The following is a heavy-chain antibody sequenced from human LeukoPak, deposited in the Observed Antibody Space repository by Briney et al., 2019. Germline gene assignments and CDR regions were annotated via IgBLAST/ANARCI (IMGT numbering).Heavy chain of an antibody. V-gene: IGHV3-73*01. J-gene: IGHJ5*02. CDR3: TSQAGYSGSWYT. CDR1: GFTFSGSA. D-gene: IGHD2-15*01. CDR2: IRSKANNHAT. Sequence: GGSLRLSCAASGFTFSGSAMHWVRQAPGKGLEWVGRIRSKANNHATHYSESVRGRFTISRDDSEDTAYLDMTSLKTEDTAVYYCTSQAGYSGSWYTWGQGTLVTVSS.